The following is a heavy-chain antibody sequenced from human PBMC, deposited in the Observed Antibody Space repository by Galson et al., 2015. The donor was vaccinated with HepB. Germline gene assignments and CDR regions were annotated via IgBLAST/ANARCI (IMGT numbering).Heavy chain of an antibody. D-gene: IGHD3-10*01. CDR3: AKAAGFSGPSIYYYYMDL. V-gene: IGHV3-23*01. CDR1: GFTFSSYA. CDR2: ISSSGGST. J-gene: IGHJ6*03. Sequence: SLRLSCAASGFTFSSYAMSWVRQAPGQGLEWVSSISSSGGSTYYADSVKGRFTISRDNSKNTLYVQMNSLRAEDTAIYYCAKAAGFSGPSIYYYYMDLWGKGTTVTVSS.